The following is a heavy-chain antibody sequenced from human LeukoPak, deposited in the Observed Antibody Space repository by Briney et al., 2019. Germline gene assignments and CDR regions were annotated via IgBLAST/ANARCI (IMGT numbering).Heavy chain of an antibody. CDR1: GGSISSYY. J-gene: IGHJ4*02. CDR3: ARDLGTNTVVTAFDY. D-gene: IGHD4-23*01. CDR2: IYYRGST. Sequence: PSETLSPTCTLSGGSISSYYWSWMRQPPGGGREWIGYIYYRGSTNYNPSLKSRVTISVHTSKNQFSLKLSSVPAADTAVYYCARDLGTNTVVTAFDYWGQGTLVTVSS. V-gene: IGHV4-59*01.